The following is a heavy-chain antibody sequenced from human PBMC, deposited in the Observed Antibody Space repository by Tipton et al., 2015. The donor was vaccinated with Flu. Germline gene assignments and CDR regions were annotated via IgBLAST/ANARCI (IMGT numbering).Heavy chain of an antibody. D-gene: IGHD4-17*01. CDR3: ARRKTVTTRLTYFDY. CDR1: GGSMSSFY. Sequence: TLSLTCTVSGGSMSSFYWTWIRQPAGKGLEWIGRMYVSGSTNYNPSLKSRVTISVDTSKNQFSLKLSSVTAADTAVYYCARRKTVTTRLTYFDYWGQGTLVTVSS. CDR2: MYVSGST. J-gene: IGHJ4*02. V-gene: IGHV4-4*07.